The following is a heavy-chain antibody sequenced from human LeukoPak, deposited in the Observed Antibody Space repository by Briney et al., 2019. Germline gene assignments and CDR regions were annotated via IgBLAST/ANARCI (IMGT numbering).Heavy chain of an antibody. Sequence: ASVKVSCKASGYTFTGYYMHWVRQAPGQGLEWMGWINPNSGGTNYAQKFQGRVTMTSDTSISTAYMELSRLRSDDTAVYYCARVPEETNFWSGYYYWGQGTLVTVSS. J-gene: IGHJ4*02. CDR3: ARVPEETNFWSGYYY. D-gene: IGHD3-3*01. CDR2: INPNSGGT. V-gene: IGHV1-2*02. CDR1: GYTFTGYY.